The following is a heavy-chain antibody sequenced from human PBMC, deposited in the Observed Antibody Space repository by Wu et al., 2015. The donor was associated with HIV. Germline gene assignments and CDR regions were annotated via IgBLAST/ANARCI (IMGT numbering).Heavy chain of an antibody. CDR1: GGTFSSYA. Sequence: QVQLVQSGAEVKKPGSSVKVSCKASGGTFSSYAISWVRQAPGQGLEWMGRIIPIFGTANYAQKFQGRVTITADESTSTAYMELSSLRSEDTAVYYCARSPIAAAGQYYYYYVWTSGAKGPRSPSP. D-gene: IGHD6-13*01. J-gene: IGHJ6*02. V-gene: IGHV1-69*18. CDR3: ARSPIAAAGQYYYYYVWTS. CDR2: IIPIFGTA.